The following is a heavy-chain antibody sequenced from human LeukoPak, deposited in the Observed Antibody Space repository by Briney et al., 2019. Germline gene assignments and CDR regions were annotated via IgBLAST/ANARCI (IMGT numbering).Heavy chain of an antibody. CDR1: GFTFSSYS. D-gene: IGHD6-13*01. CDR3: ERDRGSSSSYNWFDP. CDR2: ISSSSSYI. V-gene: IGHV3-21*01. J-gene: IGHJ5*02. Sequence: GGSLRLSCAASGFTFSSYSMNWVRQAPGKGLEWVSSISSSSSYIYYADSVKGRFTISRDNAKNSLYLQMNSLRAEDTAVYYCERDRGSSSSYNWFDPWGQGTLVTVSS.